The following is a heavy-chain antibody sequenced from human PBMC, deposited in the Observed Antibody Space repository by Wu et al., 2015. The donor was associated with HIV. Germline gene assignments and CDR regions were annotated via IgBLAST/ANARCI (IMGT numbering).Heavy chain of an antibody. CDR1: GGTFSSYP. CDR2: IIPIFGTA. J-gene: IGHJ5*02. Sequence: QVQLVQSGAEVKKPGSSVKVSCKASGGTFSSYPISWVRQAPGQGLEWLGGIIPIFGTANYAQKFQGRVTITADESTSTAYMEVNSLRFDDTATYYCARLGMFGGVIAGWFDPWGQGTLVTVSS. D-gene: IGHD3-16*02. V-gene: IGHV1-69*12. CDR3: ARLGMFGGVIAGWFDP.